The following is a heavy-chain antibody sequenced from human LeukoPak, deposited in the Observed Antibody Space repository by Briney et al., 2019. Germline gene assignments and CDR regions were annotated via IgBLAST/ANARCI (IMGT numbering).Heavy chain of an antibody. D-gene: IGHD2-2*02. J-gene: IGHJ5*02. V-gene: IGHV1-69*05. CDR1: GGTFSSYA. Sequence: ASVKVSCKASGGTFSSYAISWVRQAPGQGLEWMGGIIPIFGTANYAQKFQGRVTITTDESTSTAYMELSSLRSEDTAVYYCARGPQGVVPAAIQLDNWFDPWGQGTLVTVSS. CDR2: IIPIFGTA. CDR3: ARGPQGVVPAAIQLDNWFDP.